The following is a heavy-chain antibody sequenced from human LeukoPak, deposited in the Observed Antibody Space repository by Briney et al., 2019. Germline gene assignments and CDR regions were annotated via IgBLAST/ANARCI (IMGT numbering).Heavy chain of an antibody. CDR3: ARDGGYCSSGTVCYSRAEYYYYGMDV. CDR2: INPNSGGT. V-gene: IGHV1-2*06. D-gene: IGHD2-2*01. Sequence: ASVKVSCKASGYTFTSYAMNWVRQAPGQGLEWMGRINPNSGGTNYAQKFQGRVTVTRDTSISTVYMELSRLRSDDTAVYYCARDGGYCSSGTVCYSRAEYYYYGMDVWGQGTTVTVSS. J-gene: IGHJ6*02. CDR1: GYTFTSYA.